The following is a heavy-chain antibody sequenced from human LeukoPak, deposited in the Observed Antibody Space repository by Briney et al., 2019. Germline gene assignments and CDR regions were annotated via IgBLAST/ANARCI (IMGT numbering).Heavy chain of an antibody. CDR1: GGTFSSHA. Sequence: ASVKVSCKASGGTFSSHAISWVRQAPGQRLEWMGWINAGNGNTKYSQKFQGRVTITRDTSASTAYMELSSLRSEDTAVYYCARDLGSFGDYYYYYYGMDVWGQGTTVTVSS. J-gene: IGHJ6*02. D-gene: IGHD4-17*01. CDR3: ARDLGSFGDYYYYYYGMDV. V-gene: IGHV1-3*01. CDR2: INAGNGNT.